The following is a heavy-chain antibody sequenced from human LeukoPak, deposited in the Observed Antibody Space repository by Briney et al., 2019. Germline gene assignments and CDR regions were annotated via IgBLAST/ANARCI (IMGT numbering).Heavy chain of an antibody. CDR1: GGSISSGDYY. CDR2: IYYSGST. CDR3: ARGADSSGYYLVDY. J-gene: IGHJ4*02. Sequence: SETLSLTCTVSGGSISSGDYYWSWIRQPPGKGLEWIGYIYYSGSTYYNPSLKSRVTISVDTSKNQFSLKLSSVTAADTAVYYCARGADSSGYYLVDYWGQGTLVTVSS. V-gene: IGHV4-30-4*01. D-gene: IGHD3-22*01.